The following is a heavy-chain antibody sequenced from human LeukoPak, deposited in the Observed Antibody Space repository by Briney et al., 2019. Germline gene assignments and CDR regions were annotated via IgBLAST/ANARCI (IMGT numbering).Heavy chain of an antibody. J-gene: IGHJ4*02. CDR3: ARTTETDTSSYYY. D-gene: IGHD2-2*01. CDR1: GGSISSGSHY. V-gene: IGHV4-61*02. CDR2: IYPSGST. Sequence: SQTLSLTCTVSGGSISSGSHYWGWIRQPAGKGLEWVGRIYPSGSTNYNPSLKSRITISVDTSKNQFSLKLNSVTAADTAVYYCARTTETDTSSYYYWGQGTLVTVSS.